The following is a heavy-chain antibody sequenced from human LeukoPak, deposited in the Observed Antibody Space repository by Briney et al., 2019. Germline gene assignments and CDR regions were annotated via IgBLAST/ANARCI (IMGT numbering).Heavy chain of an antibody. CDR1: GFTFSTFA. D-gene: IGHD2-15*01. Sequence: GGSLRLSCAASGFTFSTFAMTWVRQAPGKGLEWVSLISGSGGITYYADSVNGRFTISGDNSKNTLYLQMHSLRAEDTAVYYCAARPGEVAVPFDYWGQGTLVTVSS. CDR2: ISGSGGIT. CDR3: AARPGEVAVPFDY. V-gene: IGHV3-23*01. J-gene: IGHJ4*02.